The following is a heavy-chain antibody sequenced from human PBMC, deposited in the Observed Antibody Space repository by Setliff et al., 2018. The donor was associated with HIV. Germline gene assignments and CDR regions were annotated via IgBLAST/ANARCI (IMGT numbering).Heavy chain of an antibody. V-gene: IGHV4-59*01. D-gene: IGHD5-12*01. J-gene: IGHJ3*02. Sequence: SETLSLTCTVSGDSLSFYYWSWIRQPPEKGLEWIGYMYYTGSTNYNPSLKSRVTISVDTSKNQFSLKLSSVTAADTAVYYCARAVAAFDMWGQGTMVTVSS. CDR2: MYYTGST. CDR1: GDSLSFYY. CDR3: ARAVAAFDM.